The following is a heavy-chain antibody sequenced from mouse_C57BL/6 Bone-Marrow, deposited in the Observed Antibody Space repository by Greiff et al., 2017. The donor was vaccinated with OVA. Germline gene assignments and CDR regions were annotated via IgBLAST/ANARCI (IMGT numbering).Heavy chain of an antibody. Sequence: QVQLQQPGAELVKPGASVKMSCKASGYTFTSYWITWVKQRPGQGLEWIGDIYPGSGRTNYNEKFKSKATLTVDTSSSTAYMQLSSLTSEDSAVYYCARSGITTVEGDFAMDDWGQGTSVTVS. D-gene: IGHD1-1*01. CDR1: GYTFTSYW. CDR3: ARSGITTVEGDFAMDD. V-gene: IGHV1-55*01. CDR2: IYPGSGRT. J-gene: IGHJ4*01.